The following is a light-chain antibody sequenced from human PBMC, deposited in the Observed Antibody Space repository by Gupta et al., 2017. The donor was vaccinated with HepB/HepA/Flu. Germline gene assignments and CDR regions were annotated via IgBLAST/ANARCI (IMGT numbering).Light chain of an antibody. J-gene: IGKJ4*01. CDR3: QQRSNWLT. Sequence: EIVLTQSPATLSLSPGDRATLSCRASQSVSSYSAWYQQKPGQAPRLLIYEASNRATGIPARFSGSGSGTDFTLTISSLEPEDFAVYYCQQRSNWLTFGGGTKVEIK. CDR2: EAS. CDR1: QSVSSY. V-gene: IGKV3-11*01.